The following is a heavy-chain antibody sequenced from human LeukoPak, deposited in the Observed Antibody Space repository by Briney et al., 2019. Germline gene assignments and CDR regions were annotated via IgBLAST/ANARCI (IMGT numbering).Heavy chain of an antibody. J-gene: IGHJ3*02. CDR2: IYSGGST. CDR1: GLTVSSKD. Sequence: GGSLRLSCAASGLTVSSKDMSWVRQAPRKGLEWVSVIYSGGSTYYADSVKGRFTISRDNSKNTLYLQMNSLRAEDTAVYYCATLARYAFDIWGQGTMVTVSS. CDR3: ATLARYAFDI. D-gene: IGHD5-12*01. V-gene: IGHV3-53*01.